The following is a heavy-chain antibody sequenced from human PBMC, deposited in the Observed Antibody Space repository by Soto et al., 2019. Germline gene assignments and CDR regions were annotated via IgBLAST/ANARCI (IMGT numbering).Heavy chain of an antibody. CDR2: IYYSGST. CDR3: ASRIQGYCNTCVCYRYFDY. Sequence: TLSLTCTVSGGSISSGGYYWSWIRQHPGKGLEWIGYIYYSGSTYYNPSLKSRVTISVDTSKNQFSLKLSSVTAADPAVYYCASRIQGYCNTCVCYRYFDYWGQGTLVTVYS. V-gene: IGHV4-31*03. J-gene: IGHJ4*02. CDR1: GGSISSGGYY. D-gene: IGHD2-8*01.